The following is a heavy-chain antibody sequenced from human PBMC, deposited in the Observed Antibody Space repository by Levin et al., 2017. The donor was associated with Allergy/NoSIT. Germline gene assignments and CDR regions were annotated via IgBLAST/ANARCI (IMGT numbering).Heavy chain of an antibody. CDR2: ISSSGSTI. Sequence: PGGSLRLSCAASGFTFSSYEMNWVRQAPGKGLEWVSYISSSGSTIYYADSVKGRFTISRDNAKNSLYLQMNSLRAEDTAVYYCARGVVVVAATTPSGMDVWGQGTTVTVSS. J-gene: IGHJ6*02. V-gene: IGHV3-48*03. D-gene: IGHD2-15*01. CDR1: GFTFSSYE. CDR3: ARGVVVVAATTPSGMDV.